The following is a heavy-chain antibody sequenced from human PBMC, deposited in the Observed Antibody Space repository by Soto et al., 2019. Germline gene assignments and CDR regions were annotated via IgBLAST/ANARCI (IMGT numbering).Heavy chain of an antibody. Sequence: QVQLVQSGAEVKTPGASVRVSCKASGYTFTGYYIHWVREAPGQGLELMGWINPQTGVTSYAQKFQGRVTLSKDTSINTTSLELIRLRFDDAAVYFCAKERYHVISDGIHVWGQMTTLTVSS. D-gene: IGHD2-15*01. J-gene: IGHJ6*02. CDR1: GYTFTGYY. V-gene: IGHV1-2*02. CDR3: AKERYHVISDGIHV. CDR2: INPQTGVT.